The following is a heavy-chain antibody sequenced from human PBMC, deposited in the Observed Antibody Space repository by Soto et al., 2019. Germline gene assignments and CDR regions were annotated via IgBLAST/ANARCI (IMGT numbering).Heavy chain of an antibody. CDR2: IYPGDSDT. CDR3: AVGEPQAGDAFDI. J-gene: IGHJ3*02. V-gene: IGHV5-51*03. CDR1: GYSFTSYR. Sequence: GEPLKSSCKGSGYSFTSYRIGWVRQMPGKGLEWMGIIYPGDSDTRYSPSFQGQVTISADKSISTAYLQWSSLKASDTAMYYCAVGEPQAGDAFDIWGQGTMVTVSS. D-gene: IGHD3-10*01.